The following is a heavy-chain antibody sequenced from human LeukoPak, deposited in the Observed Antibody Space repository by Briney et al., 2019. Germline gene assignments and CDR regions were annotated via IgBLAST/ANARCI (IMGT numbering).Heavy chain of an antibody. J-gene: IGHJ3*02. CDR2: VYYSGST. Sequence: SETLSLTCTVSGGSISTYYWSWIRQPPGKGLEWIGYVYYSGSTNYNPSFKSRVTISVDTSKNQFSLKLSSVTAADTAVFYCARPVAGTVDAFDIWGQGTMVTVSS. D-gene: IGHD6-19*01. CDR1: GGSISTYY. CDR3: ARPVAGTVDAFDI. V-gene: IGHV4-59*08.